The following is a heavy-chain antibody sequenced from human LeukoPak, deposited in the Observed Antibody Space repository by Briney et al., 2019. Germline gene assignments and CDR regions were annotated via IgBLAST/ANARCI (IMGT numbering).Heavy chain of an antibody. V-gene: IGHV4-38-2*01. J-gene: IGHJ4*02. CDR2: IYHSGST. CDR3: ARGGYGTLFDY. CDR1: GYSISSGYY. Sequence: SETLSLTCAVSGYSISSGYYWGWIRQPPGNGVEWIGRIYHSGSTYYNPSLKSRVTISVDTSKNQFSLKLNSVTAADTAVYYCARGGYGTLFDYWGQGTLVIVSS. D-gene: IGHD5-12*01.